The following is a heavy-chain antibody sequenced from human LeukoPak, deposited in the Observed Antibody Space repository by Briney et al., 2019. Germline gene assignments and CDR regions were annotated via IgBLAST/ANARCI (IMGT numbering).Heavy chain of an antibody. Sequence: GASVKVSCKASGYTFTGYYMHWVRQAPGQGLEWMGWINPNSGGTNYAQKFQGRVTMTRDTSISTAYMELSRLRSDDTAVYYCAREPCSGGSRYSYIINWGQGTLVTVSS. J-gene: IGHJ4*02. CDR2: INPNSGGT. CDR3: AREPCSGGSRYSYIIN. D-gene: IGHD2-15*01. V-gene: IGHV1-2*02. CDR1: GYTFTGYY.